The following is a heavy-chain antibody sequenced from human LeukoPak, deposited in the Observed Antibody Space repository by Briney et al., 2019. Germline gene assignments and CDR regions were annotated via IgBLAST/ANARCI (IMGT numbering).Heavy chain of an antibody. CDR3: ARDLRYGSGSYGYFDY. V-gene: IGHV3-30-3*01. Sequence: PGGSLRLSCAASGFTFSSYAMHWVRQAPGKGLEWVAVISYDGSNKYYADSVKGRFTISRDNSKNTLYLQMNSLRAEDTAVYYCARDLRYGSGSYGYFDYWGQGTLVTVSS. D-gene: IGHD3-10*01. J-gene: IGHJ4*02. CDR2: ISYDGSNK. CDR1: GFTFSSYA.